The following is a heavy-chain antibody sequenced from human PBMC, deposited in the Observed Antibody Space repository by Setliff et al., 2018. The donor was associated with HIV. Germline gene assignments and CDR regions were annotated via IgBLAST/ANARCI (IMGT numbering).Heavy chain of an antibody. Sequence: KTGGSLRLSCAASEFSFSDYYMNWIRQAPGKGPEWISYISGSTTYINYADSVKGRFTISRDNAKNSLFLQMTSLRAEDTAVYYCARGRDKDSPWAFDVWGQGTVVTVSS. J-gene: IGHJ3*01. CDR2: ISGSTTYI. D-gene: IGHD2-21*01. CDR3: ARGRDKDSPWAFDV. CDR1: EFSFSDYY. V-gene: IGHV3-11*03.